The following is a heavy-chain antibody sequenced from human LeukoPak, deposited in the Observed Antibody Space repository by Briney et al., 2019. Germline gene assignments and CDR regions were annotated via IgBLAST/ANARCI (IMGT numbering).Heavy chain of an antibody. CDR3: ARRVEDYYDSSGYYYSN. CDR2: MYPGDSDT. D-gene: IGHD3-22*01. CDR1: GYSFTSYW. V-gene: IGHV5-51*01. J-gene: IGHJ4*02. Sequence: AGGSLKISWKGSGYSFTSYWIGWVRQMPGQGLEWMGVMYPGDSDTSYSPSFQGQATLSADKFISTAYLQWSSLKASDTAMYYCARRVEDYYDSSGYYYSNWGQGTLVTVSS.